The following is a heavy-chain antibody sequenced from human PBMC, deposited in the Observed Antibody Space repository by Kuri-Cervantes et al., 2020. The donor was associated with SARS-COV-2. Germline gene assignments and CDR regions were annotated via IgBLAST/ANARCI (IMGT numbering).Heavy chain of an antibody. V-gene: IGHV3-23*01. D-gene: IGHD2-8*01. J-gene: IGHJ1*01. CDR1: GFTFSSYA. CDR3: ARSCTYARCSEYFQH. CDR2: ISGSGGST. Sequence: GGSLRLSCAASGFTFSSYAMSWVRQAPGKGLEWVSAISGSGGSTYYADSVKGQFTISRDISKNTVLLQMNRLRPEDTAVYYCARSCTYARCSEYFQHWGQGILVTVSS.